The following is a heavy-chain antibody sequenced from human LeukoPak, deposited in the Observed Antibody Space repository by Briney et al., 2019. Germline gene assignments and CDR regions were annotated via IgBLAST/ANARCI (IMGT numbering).Heavy chain of an antibody. D-gene: IGHD3-22*01. J-gene: IGHJ4*02. CDR1: GSTFSTYG. V-gene: IGHV3-30*18. CDR2: ILYDGNNK. CDR3: AKGLSYDSSGYYYLNY. Sequence: GRSLRLSCAASGSTFSTYGMHWVRQAPGKGLEWVALILYDGNNKYYADSVKGRFTISRDNSKNTLYLQMNSLRAEDTAVYYCAKGLSYDSSGYYYLNYWGQGTLVTVSS.